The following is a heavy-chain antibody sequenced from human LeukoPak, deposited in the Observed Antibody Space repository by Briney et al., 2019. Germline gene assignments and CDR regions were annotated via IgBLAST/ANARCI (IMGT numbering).Heavy chain of an antibody. CDR2: INPSGGST. J-gene: IGHJ4*02. D-gene: IGHD2-21*01. Sequence: GASVKVSCKASGYTFTSYYMHWVRQAPGQGLEWMGIINPSGGSTSYAQKFQGRVTMTRDTSTSTVYMELSSLRSEDTAVYFCARVPPFFCGADCHHYYFDYWGQGTLVTVSS. CDR3: ARVPPFFCGADCHHYYFDY. V-gene: IGHV1-46*01. CDR1: GYTFTSYY.